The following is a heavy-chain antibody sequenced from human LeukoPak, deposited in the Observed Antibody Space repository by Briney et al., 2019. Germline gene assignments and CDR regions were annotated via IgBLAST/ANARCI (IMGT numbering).Heavy chain of an antibody. CDR3: ARQGITIFGVVNDY. D-gene: IGHD3-3*01. Sequence: GGSLRLSCAASGFTFSSHSMNWVRQAPGKGLEWVSSISSSSSYIYYADSVKGRFAISRDNAKNSLYLQMNSLRAEDTAVYYCARQGITIFGVVNDYWGLGTLVTVSS. V-gene: IGHV3-21*01. CDR1: GFTFSSHS. CDR2: ISSSSSYI. J-gene: IGHJ4*02.